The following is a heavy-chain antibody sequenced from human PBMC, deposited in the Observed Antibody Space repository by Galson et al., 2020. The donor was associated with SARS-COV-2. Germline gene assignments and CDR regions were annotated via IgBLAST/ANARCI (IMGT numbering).Heavy chain of an antibody. CDR3: ARGMYSSTKTYYYYYYGMDV. CDR1: GYTITGYY. CDR2: INPNSGGT. D-gene: IGHD2-2*01. J-gene: IGHJ6*02. Sequence: ASVKVSCKATGYTITGYYMHWVRQAHGQELEWMGWINPNSGGTKYAQKFQGRVTMTSDTSISKAYMELCRLRSDDTAVYYCARGMYSSTKTYYYYYYGMDVWGQGTTVTVSS. V-gene: IGHV1-2*02.